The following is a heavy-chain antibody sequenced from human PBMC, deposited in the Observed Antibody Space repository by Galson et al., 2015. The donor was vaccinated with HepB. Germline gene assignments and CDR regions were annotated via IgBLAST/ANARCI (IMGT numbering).Heavy chain of an antibody. Sequence: SVKVSCKASGYSFTTHYMHWVGQAPGQGLEWMGRISPRDSDTKKAQKFKGRVTMTRDTSTSTVYMQLSGLISGDTAVYYCCRERPDTQYFDYWGQGSLVTVSS. CDR1: GYSFTTHY. CDR2: ISPRDSDT. J-gene: IGHJ4*02. CDR3: CRERPDTQYFDY. D-gene: IGHD2-2*01. V-gene: IGHV1-46*03.